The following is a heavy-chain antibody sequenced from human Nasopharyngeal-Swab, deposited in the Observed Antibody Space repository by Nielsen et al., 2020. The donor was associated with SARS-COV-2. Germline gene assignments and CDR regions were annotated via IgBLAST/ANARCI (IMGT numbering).Heavy chain of an antibody. V-gene: IGHV3-7*01. CDR2: IKQDGSEK. CDR1: GFTFSRYW. J-gene: IGHJ6*02. CDR3: ARDKGLRGSVWGSYRSSYYYYDGLDV. D-gene: IGHD3-16*02. Sequence: GGSLRLSCAASGFTFSRYWMSWVRQAPGKGLEWVANIKQDGSEKYYVDSVKGRFTISRDNAKNSLYLQMNSLRVEDTAVYYCARDKGLRGSVWGSYRSSYYYYDGLDVWGQGTTVTVSS.